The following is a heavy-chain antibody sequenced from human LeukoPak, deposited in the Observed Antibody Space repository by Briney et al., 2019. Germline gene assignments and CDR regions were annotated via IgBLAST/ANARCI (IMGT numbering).Heavy chain of an antibody. D-gene: IGHD2-15*01. CDR3: ARLFCSGGSCKDAFDI. Sequence: PGGSLRLSCGVSGFTFRSFSMNWVRQAPGKGLEWVSSISSSSIYIYYADSVKGRFTISRDNAKNSLYLQMNSLRAEDTAVYYCARLFCSGGSCKDAFDIWGQGTIVTVSS. V-gene: IGHV3-21*06. J-gene: IGHJ3*02. CDR1: GFTFRSFS. CDR2: ISSSSIYI.